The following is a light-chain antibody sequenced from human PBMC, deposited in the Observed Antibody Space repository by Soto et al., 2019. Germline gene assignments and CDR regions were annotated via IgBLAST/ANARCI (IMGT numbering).Light chain of an antibody. J-gene: IGKJ1*01. CDR3: QQFKDYVWT. CDR2: WAS. CDR1: QSVLSSSNNKNY. Sequence: DIVMTQSPDSLAVSLGERATINCKSSQSVLSSSNNKNYLAWHQQKPGQPPKLLIYWASTRASGVPDRFSGSGSGTEFTLIISNLQPDDFATYYCQQFKDYVWTFGQGTKVDI. V-gene: IGKV4-1*01.